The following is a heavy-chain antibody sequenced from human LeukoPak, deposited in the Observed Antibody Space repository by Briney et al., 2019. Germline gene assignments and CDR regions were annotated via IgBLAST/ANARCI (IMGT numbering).Heavy chain of an antibody. V-gene: IGHV3-21*01. CDR2: ISSSSSYI. CDR3: ARNPSGHDVGDWFDP. J-gene: IGHJ5*02. Sequence: GGSLRLSCAASGFTFSSYSMNWVRQAPGKGLEWVSSISSSSSYIYYADSVKGRFTISRDNAKNSLYLQMNGLRAEDTAVYYCARNPSGHDVGDWFDPWGQGTLVTASS. CDR1: GFTFSSYS. D-gene: IGHD5-12*01.